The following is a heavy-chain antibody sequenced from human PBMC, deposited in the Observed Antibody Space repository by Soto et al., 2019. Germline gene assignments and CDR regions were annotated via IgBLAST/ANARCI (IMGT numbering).Heavy chain of an antibody. D-gene: IGHD2-2*01. V-gene: IGHV1-69*06. CDR1: GGTFSSYA. CDR2: IIPIFGTA. J-gene: IGHJ5*02. CDR3: ASGYCSSTSCYWGWFDP. Sequence: SVKISCTDSGGTFSSYAISWVRQAPGQGLEWMGGIIPIFGTANYAQKFQGRVTITADKSTSTAYMELSSLRSEDTAAYYCASGYCSSTSCYWGWFDPWGQVTLFTVSS.